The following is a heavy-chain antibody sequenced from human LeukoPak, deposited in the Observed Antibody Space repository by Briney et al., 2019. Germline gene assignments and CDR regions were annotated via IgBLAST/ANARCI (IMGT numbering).Heavy chain of an antibody. CDR3: AQGELSGNYFDY. CDR2: ILFDGSYK. D-gene: IGHD1-26*01. V-gene: IGHV3-30*02. J-gene: IGHJ4*02. Sequence: PGGSLRLSCAASGFTFNYGLHWVRQAPGKELDWVAFILFDGSYKYYADSVKGRFTISRDNSKNTLYLQMNSLRAEDTAVYYCAQGELSGNYFDYWGQGTLVTVSS. CDR1: GFTFNYG.